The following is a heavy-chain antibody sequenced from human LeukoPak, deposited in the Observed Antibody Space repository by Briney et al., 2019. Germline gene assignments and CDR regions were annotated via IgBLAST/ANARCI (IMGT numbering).Heavy chain of an antibody. CDR1: GGSISSYY. Sequence: SETLSLTCTVSGGSISSYYWSWIRQPPGKGLEWIGYIYYSGSTNYNPSLKSRVTISVDTSKNQFSLKLSSVTAAGTAVYYCARQRGKYDYGDYWGQGTLVTVSS. D-gene: IGHD2/OR15-2a*01. CDR2: IYYSGST. V-gene: IGHV4-59*08. J-gene: IGHJ4*02. CDR3: ARQRGKYDYGDY.